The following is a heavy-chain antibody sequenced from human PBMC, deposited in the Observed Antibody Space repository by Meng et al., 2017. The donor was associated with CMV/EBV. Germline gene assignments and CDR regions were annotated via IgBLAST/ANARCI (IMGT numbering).Heavy chain of an antibody. D-gene: IGHD2-15*01. Sequence: GSLRLSCAVYGGSFSGYYWSWIRQPPGKGLEWIGEINHSGSTNYNPSLKSRVTISVDTSKNQFSLKLSSVTAADTAVYYCARGGAANNYYYGMDVGAKGPRSPSP. CDR2: INHSGST. CDR3: ARGGAANNYYYGMDV. CDR1: GGSFSGYY. V-gene: IGHV4-34*01. J-gene: IGHJ6*02.